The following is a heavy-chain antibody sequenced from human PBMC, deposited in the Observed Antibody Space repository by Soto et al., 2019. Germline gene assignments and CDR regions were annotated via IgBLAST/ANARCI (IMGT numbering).Heavy chain of an antibody. CDR2: ISGSGGST. CDR3: AKDVGVLRYFDWLLYSGVADY. J-gene: IGHJ4*02. D-gene: IGHD3-9*01. CDR1: GFTFSSYA. Sequence: GGSLRLSCAASGFTFSSYAMSWVRQAPGKGLEWVSAISGSGGSTYYADSVKGRFTISRDNSKNTLYLQMNSLRAEDTAVYYCAKDVGVLRYFDWLLYSGVADYWGQGTLVTVSS. V-gene: IGHV3-23*01.